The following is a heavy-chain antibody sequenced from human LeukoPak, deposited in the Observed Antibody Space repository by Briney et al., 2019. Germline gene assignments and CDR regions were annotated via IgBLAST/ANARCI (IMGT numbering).Heavy chain of an antibody. CDR3: ARDLGRGYSYGHDY. V-gene: IGHV4-4*07. CDR1: GGSISSYF. J-gene: IGHJ4*02. CDR2: VYTSGST. Sequence: SETLSLTCTVSGGSISSYFWSWIRQPAGKGLEWIGRVYTSGSTNYNPSLKSRVTTAVDTSKNQFSLKLSSVPAADTAVYYCARDLGRGYSYGHDYWGQGTLVTVSS. D-gene: IGHD5-18*01.